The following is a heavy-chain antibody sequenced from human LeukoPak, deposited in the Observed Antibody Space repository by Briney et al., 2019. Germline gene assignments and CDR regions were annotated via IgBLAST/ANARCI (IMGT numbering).Heavy chain of an antibody. D-gene: IGHD7-27*01. J-gene: IGHJ4*02. CDR3: AHRPTGDGEFDY. CDR2: IYWDDAK. V-gene: IGHV2-5*02. Sequence: SGPTLVNPTQTLTLTCTFSGFSLSTSGLGVGWIRQPPGKALEWLALIYWDDAKRYSPSLMCRLTITKDTSKNQVVLTMTSMDPVDTATYYCAHRPTGDGEFDYWGQGILVTVSS. CDR1: GFSLSTSGLG.